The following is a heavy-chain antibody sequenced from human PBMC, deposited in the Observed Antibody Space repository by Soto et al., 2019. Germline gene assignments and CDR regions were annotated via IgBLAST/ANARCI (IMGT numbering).Heavy chain of an antibody. D-gene: IGHD6-13*01. CDR1: GFTFNNYG. J-gene: IGHJ3*01. Sequence: QVQLVESGGGVVHPGTSLRLSCAASGFTFNNYGMHWVRQAPGTGLEWVAAISNDGSDKYYADSVKGRLTISRDNSKNTLYLQMDSLRAEDTAVYYCAKDQGIAASHGIDWGQGTMVTVSS. CDR3: AKDQGIAASHGID. V-gene: IGHV3-30*18. CDR2: ISNDGSDK.